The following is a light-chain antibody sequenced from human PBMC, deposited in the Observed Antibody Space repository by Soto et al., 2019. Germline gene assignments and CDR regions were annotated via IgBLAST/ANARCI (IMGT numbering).Light chain of an antibody. V-gene: IGKV1-33*01. CDR1: QGIRND. CDR2: AAS. Sequence: IQMTQSPSSLSASVGDRVTISCRASQGIRNDLAWYQQKPGKAPKLLIFAASNLETGVPSRFSGRGSGTDFTFTISSLQAEDIATYFCQQYDSVFTFGQGTRLEIK. CDR3: QQYDSVFT. J-gene: IGKJ5*01.